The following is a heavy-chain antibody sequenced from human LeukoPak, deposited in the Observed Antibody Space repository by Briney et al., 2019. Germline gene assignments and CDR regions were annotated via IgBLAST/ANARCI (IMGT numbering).Heavy chain of an antibody. CDR3: ARDVVVPAAMRGDFDY. CDR2: INPNSGGT. V-gene: IGHV1-2*02. CDR1: GYTFTGYY. Sequence: ASVKVSCKASGYTFTGYYMHWVRQAPGQGLEWMGWINPNSGGTNYAQKFQGRVTMTRDTSISTAYMELSRLRSDDTDVYYCARDVVVPAAMRGDFDYWGQGTLVTVSS. D-gene: IGHD2-2*01. J-gene: IGHJ4*02.